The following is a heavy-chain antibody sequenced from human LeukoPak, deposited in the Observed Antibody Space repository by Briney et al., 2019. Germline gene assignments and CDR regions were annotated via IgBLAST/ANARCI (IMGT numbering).Heavy chain of an antibody. CDR1: GFTFSIHS. J-gene: IGHJ4*02. CDR2: ISGSRDYK. CDR3: ARGGKLDYPFDY. Sequence: GRSLRLSCAASGFTFSIHSMDWVPHAPGKGLEWVSSISGSRDYKYYADSVKVRFTISTDDAKKSVSLQMQSLRAADTAVYYCARGGKLDYPFDYWGQGTLVTVSS. D-gene: IGHD4-11*01. V-gene: IGHV3-21*01.